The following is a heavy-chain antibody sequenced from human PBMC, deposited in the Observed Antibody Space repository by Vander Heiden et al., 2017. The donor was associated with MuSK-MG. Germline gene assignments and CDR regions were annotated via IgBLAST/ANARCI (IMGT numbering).Heavy chain of an antibody. V-gene: IGHV4-61*02. CDR1: GGSISSGSYY. CDR3: ARGGIVGATTGGTGEFDY. J-gene: IGHJ4*02. D-gene: IGHD1-26*01. Sequence: QVQLQESGPGLVKPSQTLSLTCTVPGGSISSGSYYWSWIRQPAGKGLEWIGRIYTSGSTNYNPSLKRRVTISVDTSKNQFSLKLSSVTAADTAVYYCARGGIVGATTGGTGEFDYWGQGTLVTVSS. CDR2: IYTSGST.